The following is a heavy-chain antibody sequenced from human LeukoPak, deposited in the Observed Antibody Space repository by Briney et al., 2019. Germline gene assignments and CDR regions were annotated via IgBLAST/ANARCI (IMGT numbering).Heavy chain of an antibody. CDR2: IYPGDSDT. Sequence: GESLKISCKGSGDSFTTYWIGWVRQMPGKGLEWMGIIYPGDSDTRYSPSFQGQVTISADKSISTAYLQWSSLKASDTAMYYCARGADYYDSSGYLNHYFDYWGQGTLVTVSS. V-gene: IGHV5-51*01. J-gene: IGHJ4*02. CDR1: GDSFTTYW. D-gene: IGHD3-22*01. CDR3: ARGADYYDSSGYLNHYFDY.